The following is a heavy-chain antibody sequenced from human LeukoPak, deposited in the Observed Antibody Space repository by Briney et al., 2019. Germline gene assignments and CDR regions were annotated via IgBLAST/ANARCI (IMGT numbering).Heavy chain of an antibody. Sequence: SETLSLTCAVFGGSFSGYYWSWIRQPPGKGLEWIGEINHSGSINYNSSLKSRVTISVDTSKNQFSLKLSSVTAADTAVYYCARRMGRRFGERYYYYHYMDIWGKGTTVTISS. CDR3: ARRMGRRFGERYYYYHYMDI. D-gene: IGHD3-10*01. V-gene: IGHV4-34*01. CDR2: INHSGSI. CDR1: GGSFSGYY. J-gene: IGHJ6*03.